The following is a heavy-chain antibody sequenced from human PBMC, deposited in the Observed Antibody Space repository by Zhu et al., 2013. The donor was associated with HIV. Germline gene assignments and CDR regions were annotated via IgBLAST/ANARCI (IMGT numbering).Heavy chain of an antibody. CDR3: AGGRGYSNAYDY. V-gene: IGHV1-69*01. Sequence: QVQLVQSGAEVKKPGSSVKVSCKASGGTFGTYAINWVRQDPGQGLEWMGAIIPVFGTPNYAQKFQGRVTITADESTTTAYMEMSSLRSEDTAFYYCAGGRGYSNAYDYWGQGTLVTVSS. CDR1: GGTFGTYA. J-gene: IGHJ4*02. CDR2: IIPVFGTP. D-gene: IGHD5-18*01.